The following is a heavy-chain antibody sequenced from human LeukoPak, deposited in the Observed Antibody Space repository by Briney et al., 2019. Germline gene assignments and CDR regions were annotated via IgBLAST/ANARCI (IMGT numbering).Heavy chain of an antibody. V-gene: IGHV3-7*01. CDR2: INQDGSTK. CDR3: TRDFAFQPFDY. CDR1: GFSFSNSW. D-gene: IGHD2-21*01. J-gene: IGHJ4*02. Sequence: VGSLRLSCAATGFSFSNSWMTWVRQAPGKGPEWLANINQDGSTKNYVDAVEGRFTISRDNAKNSLYLQMNSLRAEDTAVYYCTRDFAFQPFDYGGQGTLVTVSS.